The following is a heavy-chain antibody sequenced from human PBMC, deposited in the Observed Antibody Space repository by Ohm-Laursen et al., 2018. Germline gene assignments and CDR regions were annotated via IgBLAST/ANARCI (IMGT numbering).Heavy chain of an antibody. Sequence: GSLRLSCSASGFTFSDYSMTWVRQSPGKGLEWLSYIRYRDHLNLYADSMKGRSTISRDDGKNSLFLQTNSLRAEDTGVYYCATAGSAYRSDWFDYWGQGILVTVSS. D-gene: IGHD5-12*01. CDR1: GFTFSDYS. J-gene: IGHJ5*01. CDR2: IRYRDHLN. CDR3: ATAGSAYRSDWFDY. V-gene: IGHV3-11*04.